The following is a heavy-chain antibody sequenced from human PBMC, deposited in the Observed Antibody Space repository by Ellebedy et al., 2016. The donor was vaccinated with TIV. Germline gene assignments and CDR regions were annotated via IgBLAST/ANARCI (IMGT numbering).Heavy chain of an antibody. D-gene: IGHD3-22*01. CDR3: YGSGYEQDY. Sequence: SVKVSCXASGGNFSSYAISWVRQAPGQGLEWMGGIIPIFGTANYAQKFQGRVTITADESTSTAYMELSSLRSEDTAVYYCYGSGYEQDYWGQGTLVTVSS. CDR1: GGNFSSYA. J-gene: IGHJ4*02. V-gene: IGHV1-69*13. CDR2: IIPIFGTA.